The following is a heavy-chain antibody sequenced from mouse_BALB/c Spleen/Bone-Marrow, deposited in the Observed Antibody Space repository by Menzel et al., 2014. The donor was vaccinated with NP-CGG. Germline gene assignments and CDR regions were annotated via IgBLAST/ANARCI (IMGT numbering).Heavy chain of an antibody. CDR3: ARHYYGSSYYFDY. CDR1: GFTFSSYA. D-gene: IGHD1-1*01. V-gene: IGHV5-9-3*01. J-gene: IGHJ2*01. Sequence: EVKLMESGGGLVKPGGSLKLSCAASGFTFSSYAMSWVRQTPGKRLEWVATISSGGSYTYYPDSVKGRFTISRDNAKNTLYLQMSSLRSEDTAMYYCARHYYGSSYYFDYWGQGTTLTVSS. CDR2: ISSGGSYT.